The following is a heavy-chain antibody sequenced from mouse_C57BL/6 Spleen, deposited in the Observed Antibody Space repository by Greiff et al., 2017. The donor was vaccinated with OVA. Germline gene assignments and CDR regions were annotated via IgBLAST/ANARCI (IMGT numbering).Heavy chain of an antibody. CDR2: IYPGDGDT. V-gene: IGHV1-80*01. CDR3: ARITTVVATRGHFDY. D-gene: IGHD1-1*01. Sequence: QVQLQQSGAELVKPGASVKISCKASGYAFSSYWMNWVKQRPGKGLEWIGQIYPGDGDTNYNGKFKGKATLTADKSSSTAYMQLSSLTSEDSAVYFCARITTVVATRGHFDYWGQGTTLTVSS. J-gene: IGHJ2*01. CDR1: GYAFSSYW.